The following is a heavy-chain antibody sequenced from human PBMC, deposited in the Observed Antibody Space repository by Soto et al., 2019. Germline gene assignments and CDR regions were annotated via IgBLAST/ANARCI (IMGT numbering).Heavy chain of an antibody. CDR2: IYSSSST. Sequence: GGSLRLSCAASGFTVSSNYMSWVRQAPGKGLEWVSVIYSSSSTYYADSVKGRFTISRDNSKNTLYLQMNSLRAEDTAVYYCARDLSWGSNWYYYMDVWGKGTTVTVSS. V-gene: IGHV3-66*01. CDR3: ARDLSWGSNWYYYMDV. CDR1: GFTVSSNY. J-gene: IGHJ6*03. D-gene: IGHD7-27*01.